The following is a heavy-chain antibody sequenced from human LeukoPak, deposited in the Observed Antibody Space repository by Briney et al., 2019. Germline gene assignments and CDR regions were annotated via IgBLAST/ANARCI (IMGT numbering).Heavy chain of an antibody. CDR3: ATNLYSSSLGLTDP. CDR2: IIPIFGTA. D-gene: IGHD6-13*01. J-gene: IGHJ4*02. Sequence: VASVKVSCKASGGTFSSYAISWVRQAPGQGLEWMGGIIPIFGTANYAQKFQGRVTITADESTSTAYMELSSLRSEDTAVYYCATNLYSSSLGLTDPWGQGTLVTVSS. V-gene: IGHV1-69*13. CDR1: GGTFSSYA.